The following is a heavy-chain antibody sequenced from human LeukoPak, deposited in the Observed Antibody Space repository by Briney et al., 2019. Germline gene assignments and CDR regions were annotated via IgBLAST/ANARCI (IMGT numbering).Heavy chain of an antibody. Sequence: GGSLRLSCAASGFTFSSYSMNWVRQAPGKGLEWVSSISSSSSYIYYADSVKGRFTISRDNAKNSLYLQMNSLRAEDTAVYYCARRILSPGGMDVWGQGTTVTVSS. J-gene: IGHJ6*02. CDR1: GFTFSSYS. CDR2: ISSSSSYI. V-gene: IGHV3-21*01. CDR3: ARRILSPGGMDV.